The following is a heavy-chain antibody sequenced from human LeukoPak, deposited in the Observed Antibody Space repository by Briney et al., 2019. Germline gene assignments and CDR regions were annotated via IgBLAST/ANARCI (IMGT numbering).Heavy chain of an antibody. CDR2: INPSGGST. Sequence: ASVTVSCKASGGTFSSYAISWVRQAPGQGLEWMGIINPSGGSTSYAQKFQGRVTMTRDTSTSTVYMELSSLRSEDTAVYYCARGPIAAAANWFDYWGQGTLVTVSS. D-gene: IGHD6-13*01. V-gene: IGHV1-46*01. J-gene: IGHJ4*02. CDR3: ARGPIAAAANWFDY. CDR1: GGTFSSYA.